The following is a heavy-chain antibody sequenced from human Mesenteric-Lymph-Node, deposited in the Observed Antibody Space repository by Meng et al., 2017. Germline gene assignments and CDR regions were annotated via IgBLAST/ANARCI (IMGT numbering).Heavy chain of an antibody. V-gene: IGHV4-38-2*02. CDR1: GYSISSGYY. D-gene: IGHD1-26*01. CDR3: ARVEWELRADY. CDR2: IYHSGST. Sequence: SETLSLTCTVSGYSISSGYYWGWIRQPPGKGLEWIGSIYHSGSTYYNPSLKSRVTISVDTSKNQFSLKLSSVTAADTAVYYCARVEWELRADYWGQGTRVTVSS. J-gene: IGHJ4*02.